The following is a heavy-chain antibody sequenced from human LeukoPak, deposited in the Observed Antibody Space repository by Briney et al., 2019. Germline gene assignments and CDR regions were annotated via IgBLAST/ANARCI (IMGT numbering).Heavy chain of an antibody. CDR1: GFTFDDYG. CDR2: IRSKAYGGTT. V-gene: IGHV3-49*04. D-gene: IGHD3-22*01. J-gene: IGHJ4*02. CDR3: TRDYYDSSGPCDY. Sequence: GGSLRLSCAASGFTFDDYGMSWVRQAPGKGLEWVGFIRSKAYGGTTEYAASVKGRFTISRDDSKSIAYLQMNSLKTEDTAVYYCTRDYYDSSGPCDYWGQGTLVTVSS.